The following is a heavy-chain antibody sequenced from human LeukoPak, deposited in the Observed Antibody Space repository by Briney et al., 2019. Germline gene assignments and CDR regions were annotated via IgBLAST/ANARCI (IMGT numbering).Heavy chain of an antibody. V-gene: IGHV3-11*03. J-gene: IGHJ4*02. Sequence: GGSLRLSCTASGFTFGDYDMSWIRQAPGKGLEWVSYISGSSGNINYADSVKGRFTISRDNAKNSLYLQMNSLRDEDTAVYYCASHVSGWGQGALVTVSS. D-gene: IGHD6-19*01. CDR3: ASHVSG. CDR2: ISGSSGNI. CDR1: GFTFGDYD.